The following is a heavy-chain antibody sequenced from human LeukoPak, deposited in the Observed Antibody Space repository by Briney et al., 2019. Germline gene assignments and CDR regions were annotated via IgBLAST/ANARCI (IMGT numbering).Heavy chain of an antibody. V-gene: IGHV3-11*01. CDR1: GFTLSDYY. CDR3: ARLEQFHRGHFYYYMDV. CDR2: MSSTGTTI. Sequence: GGSLRLSCAASGFTLSDYYMTWIRQAPGKGLEWVSYMSSTGTTIYYADSVRGRLTISRDNAKNSLYLQMSSLRAEDTAVYYCARLEQFHRGHFYYYMDVWGKGTTVTVSS. J-gene: IGHJ6*03. D-gene: IGHD6-19*01.